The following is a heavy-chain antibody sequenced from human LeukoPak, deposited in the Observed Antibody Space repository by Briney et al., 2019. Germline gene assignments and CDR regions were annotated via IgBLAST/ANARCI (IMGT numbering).Heavy chain of an antibody. J-gene: IGHJ4*02. D-gene: IGHD6-13*01. Sequence: PGGSLRLSCAASGFTFSSYAMSWVRQAPGKGLEWVSAISGSGGSTYYADSVKGRFTISRDNSKNTLYLQMNSLRAEDTAVYYCAKGVGGYSSSWLPSPHYFDYWGQGTLVTVSS. V-gene: IGHV3-23*01. CDR2: ISGSGGST. CDR3: AKGVGGYSSSWLPSPHYFDY. CDR1: GFTFSSYA.